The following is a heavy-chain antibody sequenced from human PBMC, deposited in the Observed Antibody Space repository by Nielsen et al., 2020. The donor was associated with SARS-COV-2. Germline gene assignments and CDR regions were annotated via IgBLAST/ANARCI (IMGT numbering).Heavy chain of an antibody. Sequence: GGSLRLSCAASRFTFDDYGMSWVRQLPGKGLEWVSGVTRNGLNTDYADSVKGRFTISRDNAKNSLHLQMNSLRAEDTAVYYCAKMSPPGMAAGSAEYFQYWGQGTLVTVSS. CDR3: AKMSPPGMAAGSAEYFQY. D-gene: IGHD6-13*01. J-gene: IGHJ1*01. CDR2: VTRNGLNT. CDR1: RFTFDDYG. V-gene: IGHV3-20*04.